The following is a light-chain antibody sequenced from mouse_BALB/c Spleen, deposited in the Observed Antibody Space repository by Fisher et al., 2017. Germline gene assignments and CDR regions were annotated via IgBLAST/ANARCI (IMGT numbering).Light chain of an antibody. J-gene: IGKJ2*01. CDR1: SSVSSSY. Sequence: DIVITQSTAIMAASLGQKVTMTCSASSSVSSSYLHWYQQKSGTSPKRWIYDTSKLASGVPARFSGSGSGTSYSLTISRMEAEDAATYYCQQRSSYPYTFGGGTKLEIK. V-gene: IGKV4-51*01. CDR3: QQRSSYPYT. CDR2: DTS.